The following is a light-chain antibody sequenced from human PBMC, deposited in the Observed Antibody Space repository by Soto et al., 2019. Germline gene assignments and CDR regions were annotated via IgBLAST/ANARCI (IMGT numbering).Light chain of an antibody. V-gene: IGKV4-1*01. CDR2: WAS. CDR3: HQYYSIPYT. CDR1: HSLLDNSYKKKY. J-gene: IGKJ5*01. Sequence: DCVMTQSPDSLIVSLCERATINCKSRHSLLDNSYKKKYLAWYQQRPGKPPKLLIYWASTRESGVPERFNGSGSATDFTLTISSLPAEDVDVYYCHQYYSIPYTFGQGTRLEIK.